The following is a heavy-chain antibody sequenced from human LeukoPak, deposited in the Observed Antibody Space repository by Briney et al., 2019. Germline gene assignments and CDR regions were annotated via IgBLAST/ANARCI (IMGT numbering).Heavy chain of an antibody. CDR2: IYSGGSS. J-gene: IGHJ4*02. D-gene: IGHD6-13*01. CDR1: GFTVSSNY. Sequence: PGGSLRLSCAASGFTVSSNYMSWVRQAPGKGLEWVSIIYSGGSSYYADSVKGRFTISRDNPKNTLYLQMNSLRAEDTAVYYCARAIRIAAAEYFFDYWGQGTLVTVSS. CDR3: ARAIRIAAAEYFFDY. V-gene: IGHV3-53*01.